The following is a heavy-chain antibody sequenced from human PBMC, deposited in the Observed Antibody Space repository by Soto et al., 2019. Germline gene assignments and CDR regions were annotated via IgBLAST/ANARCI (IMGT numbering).Heavy chain of an antibody. Sequence: GASVKVSCKASGYTYTSYYMHWARQAPGQVLEWMGKINPSGGSTSYAHKFQGRVTITRVTSTSTVYIVLSSLRSEGTAVYYCAREGYTFGPGAVSGAFDIWGQGT. CDR3: AREGYTFGPGAVSGAFDI. CDR1: GYTYTSYY. CDR2: INPSGGST. J-gene: IGHJ3*02. D-gene: IGHD2-2*02. V-gene: IGHV1-46*01.